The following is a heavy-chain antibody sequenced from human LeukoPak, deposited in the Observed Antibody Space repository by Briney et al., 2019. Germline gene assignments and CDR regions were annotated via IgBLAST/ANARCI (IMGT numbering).Heavy chain of an antibody. Sequence: GGSLRLSCAASGFTFSSYEMNWVRQAPGKGLEWVSYISSSGSTIYYADSVKGRFTISRDNAKNSLYLQMNSLRAEDTAVYYCARDGRDGYIDGPFFDYWGQGTLVTVSS. D-gene: IGHD5-24*01. CDR2: ISSSGSTI. CDR1: GFTFSSYE. J-gene: IGHJ4*02. CDR3: ARDGRDGYIDGPFFDY. V-gene: IGHV3-48*03.